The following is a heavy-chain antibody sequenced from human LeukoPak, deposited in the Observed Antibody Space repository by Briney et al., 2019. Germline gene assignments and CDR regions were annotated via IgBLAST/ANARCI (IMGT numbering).Heavy chain of an antibody. CDR3: VRDGIRDIPGVITIRYDY. CDR2: IKEDGSDK. J-gene: IGHJ4*02. CDR1: AFTFSMYW. D-gene: IGHD3-10*01. Sequence: PGGSLRLSCSASAFTFSMYWMTWVRQAPGKGLEWVSTIKEDGSDKYYVDSVRGRFTISRDNADNSLYLQMNSLTAEDTALYYCVRDGIRDIPGVITIRYDYWGQGTLVTVSS. V-gene: IGHV3-7*05.